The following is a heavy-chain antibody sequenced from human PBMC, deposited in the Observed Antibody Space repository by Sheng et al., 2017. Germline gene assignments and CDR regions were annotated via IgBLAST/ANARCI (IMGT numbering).Heavy chain of an antibody. CDR1: GYTFTSYG. D-gene: IGHD2-2*01. J-gene: IGHJ6*03. V-gene: IGHV1-18*01. CDR2: ISAYNGNT. CDR3: ARGPLGYCSSTSCYYYYYMDV. Sequence: QVQLVQSGAEVKKPGASVKVSCKASGYTFTSYGISWVRQAPGQGLEWMGWISAYNGNTNYAQKLQGRVTMTTDTSTSTAYMELRSLRSDDTAVYYCARGPLGYCSSTSCYYYYYMDVWGKGTTVTVSS.